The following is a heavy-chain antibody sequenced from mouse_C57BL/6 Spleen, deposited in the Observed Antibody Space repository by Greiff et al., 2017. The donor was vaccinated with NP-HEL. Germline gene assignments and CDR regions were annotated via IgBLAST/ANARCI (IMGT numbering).Heavy chain of an antibody. CDR1: GFSLTSYG. V-gene: IGHV2-2*01. CDR2: IWSGGST. J-gene: IGHJ4*01. CDR3: ARIYYGSTDAMDY. D-gene: IGHD1-1*01. Sequence: VMLVESGPGLVQPSQSLSITCTVSGFSLTSYGVHWVRQSPGKGLEWLGVIWSGGSTDYNAAFISRLSFSKDNSKSQVFFKMNSLQADDTAIYYCARIYYGSTDAMDYWGQGTSVTVSS.